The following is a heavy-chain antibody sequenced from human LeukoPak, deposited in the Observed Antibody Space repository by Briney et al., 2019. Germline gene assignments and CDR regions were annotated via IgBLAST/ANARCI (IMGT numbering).Heavy chain of an antibody. D-gene: IGHD3-22*01. CDR2: IYYSGST. CDR1: GGSISSSSYY. J-gene: IGHJ5*02. CDR3: ARVSYYDSSGYFKWRFDP. V-gene: IGHV4-39*07. Sequence: SETLSLTCTVSGGSISSSSYYWGWIRQPPGKGLEWIGSIYYSGSTYYNPSLKSRVTISVDTSKNQFSLKLSSVTAADTAVYYCARVSYYDSSGYFKWRFDPWGQGTLVTVSS.